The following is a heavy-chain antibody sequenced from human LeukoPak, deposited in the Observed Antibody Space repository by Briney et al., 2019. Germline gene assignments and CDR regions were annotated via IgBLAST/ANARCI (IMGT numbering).Heavy chain of an antibody. D-gene: IGHD6-19*01. CDR3: AKSTGYSSGWFDY. CDR2: ISYDVSNK. V-gene: IGHV3-30*18. Sequence: GGSLRLSCAASGFSFSDYGMHWVRQAPGKGLEWVAVISYDVSNKYYADSVKGRFTISRDNSKNTGYLQMNSLRGDDAAVYYCAKSTGYSSGWFDYWGQGTLVAVSS. CDR1: GFSFSDYG. J-gene: IGHJ4*02.